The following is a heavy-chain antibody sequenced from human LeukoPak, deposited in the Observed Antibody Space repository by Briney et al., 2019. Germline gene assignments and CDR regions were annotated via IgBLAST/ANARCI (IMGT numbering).Heavy chain of an antibody. J-gene: IGHJ4*02. D-gene: IGHD1-26*01. CDR1: GFTFGDYA. V-gene: IGHV3-49*03. Sequence: PGGSLRLSCTASGFTFGDYAMSWFRQAPGKGLEWVGFIRSKAYGGTTEYAASVKGRFTISRDDSKSIAYLQMNSLKTEDTAVYYCTSLVGATGGGEGYYFDYWGQGTLVTVSS. CDR3: TSLVGATGGGEGYYFDY. CDR2: IRSKAYGGTT.